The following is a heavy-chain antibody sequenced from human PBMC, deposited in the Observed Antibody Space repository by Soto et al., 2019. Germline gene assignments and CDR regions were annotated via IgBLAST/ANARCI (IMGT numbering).Heavy chain of an antibody. J-gene: IGHJ3*02. Sequence: QVQLVQSGAEVKKPGASVKVSCKASGYTFTSYDINWVRQATGQGLEWMGWMNPNSGNTGYAQKFQGRVNMTRNTSISTAYMELSSLRSEDTAVYYCARGRGTMVRGTRRPTGAFDIWGQGTMVTVSS. CDR3: ARGRGTMVRGTRRPTGAFDI. D-gene: IGHD3-10*01. V-gene: IGHV1-8*01. CDR1: GYTFTSYD. CDR2: MNPNSGNT.